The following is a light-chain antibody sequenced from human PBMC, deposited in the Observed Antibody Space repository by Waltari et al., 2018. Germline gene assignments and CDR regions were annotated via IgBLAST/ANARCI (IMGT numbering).Light chain of an antibody. Sequence: QSALTQPPSASGSPGQSVTISCTGTSSDIGPYDYVSWYQQHPGKAPKLLIYGNNQRPSGGPDRFSGSKSGPSASLAISGLRSEDEADYYCAAWDDSLSAGVFGGGTKLTVL. CDR1: SSDIGPYDY. J-gene: IGLJ3*02. CDR2: GNN. CDR3: AAWDDSLSAGV. V-gene: IGLV1-47*01.